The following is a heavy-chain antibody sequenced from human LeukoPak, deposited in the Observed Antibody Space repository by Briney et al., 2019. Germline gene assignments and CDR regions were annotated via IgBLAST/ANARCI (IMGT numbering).Heavy chain of an antibody. J-gene: IGHJ5*02. CDR1: GGTFSSYA. CDR2: IIPIFGTA. CDR3: ARGKYSSGWYPKNPRYNWFDP. Sequence: ASVKVSCKASGGTFSSYAISWVRQAPGQGLEWMGGIIPIFGTASYAQKFQGRVTITTDESTSTAYMELSSLRSEDTAVYYCARGKYSSGWYPKNPRYNWFDPWGQGTLVTVSS. D-gene: IGHD6-19*01. V-gene: IGHV1-69*05.